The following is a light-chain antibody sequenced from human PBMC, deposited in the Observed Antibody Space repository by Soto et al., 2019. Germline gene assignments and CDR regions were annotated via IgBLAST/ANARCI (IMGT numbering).Light chain of an antibody. V-gene: IGKV3-11*01. CDR3: QQRSHWPRT. CDR1: QSVSRL. CDR2: DAS. J-gene: IGKJ4*01. Sequence: EIVLTQSPATLSLSLGERATLSCRASQSVSRLLAWYQHQPGQAPRLLIYDASNRATGIPARFSGSASGTDFTLTITSLEPEDFAVYYCQQRSHWPRTFGGGTKVEIK.